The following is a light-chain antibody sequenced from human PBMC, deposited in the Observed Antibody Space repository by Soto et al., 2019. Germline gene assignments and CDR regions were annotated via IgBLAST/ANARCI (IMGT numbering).Light chain of an antibody. CDR1: SSDVGGYNY. J-gene: IGLJ3*02. CDR2: EVR. CDR3: SAYTARSTLV. Sequence: QSALTQPPSASGSPGQSVTISCTGTSSDVGGYNYVSWYQQHPGKAPKLIIYEVRERPSGVPDRFSGSKSGNTASLTVSGLQAEDEADYYCSAYTARSTLVFGGGTKLTVL. V-gene: IGLV2-8*01.